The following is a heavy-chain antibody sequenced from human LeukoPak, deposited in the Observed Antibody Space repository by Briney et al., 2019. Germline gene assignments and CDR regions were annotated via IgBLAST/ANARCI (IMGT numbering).Heavy chain of an antibody. CDR3: ASTFRDDYSPDVFDV. J-gene: IGHJ3*01. CDR2: ISYDGSNE. Sequence: GGSLRLSCAASGFTFSSFSMHWVRQAPGKGLEWVALISYDGSNESYGDSVKGRFTISRDNSKNSLFLEMNSLRTEDTALYYCASTFRDDYSPDVFDVWGRGTVVTVSS. CDR1: GFTFSSFS. D-gene: IGHD5-24*01. V-gene: IGHV3-30*04.